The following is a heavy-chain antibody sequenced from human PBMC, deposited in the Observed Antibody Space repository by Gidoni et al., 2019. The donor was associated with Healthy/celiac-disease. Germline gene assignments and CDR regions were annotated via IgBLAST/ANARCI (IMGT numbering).Heavy chain of an antibody. J-gene: IGHJ4*02. CDR3: ARGPLGYYYDSSGYYFGY. CDR2: IIPILGIA. D-gene: IGHD3-22*01. V-gene: IGHV1-69*04. Sequence: QSGAEVKKPGSSVTVSCKASGGTFSSYAISWVRQAPGQVLEWMGRIIPILGIANYHQKVQGRVTITADKSTSTAYMDLSSLRSEDTAVYYCARGPLGYYYDSSGYYFGYWGQGTLVTVSS. CDR1: GGTFSSYA.